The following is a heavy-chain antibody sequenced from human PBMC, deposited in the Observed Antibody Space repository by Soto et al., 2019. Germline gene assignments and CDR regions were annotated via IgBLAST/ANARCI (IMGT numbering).Heavy chain of an antibody. CDR3: ARGGSRSWSTFDY. V-gene: IGHV3-30-3*01. D-gene: IGHD6-13*01. Sequence: QVQLVESGGGVVQPGKSLRLSCAASGFTISSYAMHWVRQAPGKGLEWVAVISYAGSNKYYADSVKGRFTISRDNSKNTLYLQMYSLRAEDTAMYHCARGGSRSWSTFDYWGQGTLVTVSS. CDR1: GFTISSYA. J-gene: IGHJ4*02. CDR2: ISYAGSNK.